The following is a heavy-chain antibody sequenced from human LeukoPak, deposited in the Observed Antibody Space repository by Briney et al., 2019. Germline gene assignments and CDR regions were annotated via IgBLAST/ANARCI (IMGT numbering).Heavy chain of an antibody. V-gene: IGHV3-30*18. CDR3: AKGPGGLRFLEWSPFFDY. J-gene: IGHJ4*02. Sequence: GGSLRLSCAASGFTFSSYGMHWVRQAPGKGLEWVAVISYDGSNKYYADSVKGRFTISRDNSKNTLYLQMNSLRAVDTAVYYCAKGPGGLRFLEWSPFFDYWGQGTLVTVSS. CDR1: GFTFSSYG. CDR2: ISYDGSNK. D-gene: IGHD3-3*01.